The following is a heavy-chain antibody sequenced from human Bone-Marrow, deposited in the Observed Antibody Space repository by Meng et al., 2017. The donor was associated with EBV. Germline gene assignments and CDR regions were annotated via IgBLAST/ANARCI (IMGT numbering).Heavy chain of an antibody. D-gene: IGHD3-10*01. CDR2: LIPLSDAP. Sequence: QVQVVQSGAEVKKPGSLVKVSCKTSGGTFRGDAISWVRQAPGQGLEWMGGLIPLSDAPHYAQKFQGRVTITADESTSTHYLDLSGLRAEDTAVYYCASESGRGFTPDYWGQGTLVTVSS. CDR3: ASESGRGFTPDY. J-gene: IGHJ4*02. CDR1: GGTFRGDA. V-gene: IGHV1-69*01.